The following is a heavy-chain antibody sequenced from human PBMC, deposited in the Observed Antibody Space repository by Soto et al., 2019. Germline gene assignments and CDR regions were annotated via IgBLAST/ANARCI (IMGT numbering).Heavy chain of an antibody. V-gene: IGHV4-59*01. CDR3: ARAHGYYYYCSGYYYVIGAFDI. J-gene: IGHJ3*02. Sequence: SETLSLTCTVSGGSISSYYWSWIRQPPGKGLEWIGYIYYSGSTKYNPSLKSRVTISVDTSKNQFSLKLSSVTAADTAVYYCARAHGYYYYCSGYYYVIGAFDIWGQGTMVTVSS. CDR1: GGSISSYY. CDR2: IYYSGST. D-gene: IGHD3-22*01.